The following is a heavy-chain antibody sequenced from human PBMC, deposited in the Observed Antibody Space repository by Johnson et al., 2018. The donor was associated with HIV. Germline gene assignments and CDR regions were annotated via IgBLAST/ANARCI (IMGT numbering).Heavy chain of an antibody. J-gene: IGHJ3*02. Sequence: VQLVESGGGVVQTGGSLRLSCAAPAFTFSSYWMHWVRQAPGKGLVWVSRINSDGSSTSYADSVKGLLTLPRDNAKNTLYLQMNSLSAEDTAVSYCARDKAVGYSSGWHAFDIWGQGTMVTVSS. V-gene: IGHV3-74*01. CDR2: INSDGSST. CDR3: ARDKAVGYSSGWHAFDI. D-gene: IGHD6-19*01. CDR1: AFTFSSYW.